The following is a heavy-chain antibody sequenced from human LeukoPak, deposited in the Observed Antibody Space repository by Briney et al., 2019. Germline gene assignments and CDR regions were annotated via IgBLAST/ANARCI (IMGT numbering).Heavy chain of an antibody. CDR3: ARASRWGDLSLGY. V-gene: IGHV3-64*01. D-gene: IGHD3-16*02. J-gene: IGHJ4*02. CDR1: GFTSSSYA. CDR2: ISSNGDST. Sequence: GGSLRLSCAASGFTSSSYAMHWVRQAPGKGLEYVSAISSNGDSTYYANSVKGRFTISRDNSKNTLYLQMGSLRAEDMAVYYCARASRWGDLSLGYWGQGTLVTVSS.